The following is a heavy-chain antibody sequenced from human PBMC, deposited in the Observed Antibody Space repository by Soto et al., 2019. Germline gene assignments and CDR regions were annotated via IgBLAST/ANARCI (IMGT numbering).Heavy chain of an antibody. J-gene: IGHJ4*02. Sequence: XETRSLPCAVAGYSISSGSYWGWIRQPPGKGLEWIGSIYHSGSTYYNPSLKSRVTISVDTSKNQFSLKLSSVTAADTAVYYCARDFDYWGQGPLVTVSS. CDR3: ARDFDY. CDR1: GYSISSGSY. V-gene: IGHV4-38-2*01. CDR2: IYHSGST.